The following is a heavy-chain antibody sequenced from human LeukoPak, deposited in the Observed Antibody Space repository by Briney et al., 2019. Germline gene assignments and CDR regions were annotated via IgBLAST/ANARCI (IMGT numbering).Heavy chain of an antibody. V-gene: IGHV3-21*01. CDR1: GFTLSRHS. CDR2: ISSSSGYI. Sequence: PGGSLRLSCAASGFTLSRHSMNWVRQAPGKGLEWVSSISSSSGYIYYADSVKGRFTISRDNARNSLYLQMNSLRAEDTAVYYCARGYTNYGYAFDIWGQGTMVTVSS. J-gene: IGHJ3*02. CDR3: ARGYTNYGYAFDI. D-gene: IGHD4-11*01.